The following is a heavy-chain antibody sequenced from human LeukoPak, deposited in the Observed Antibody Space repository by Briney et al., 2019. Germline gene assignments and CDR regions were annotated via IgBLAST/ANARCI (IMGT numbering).Heavy chain of an antibody. CDR2: IYYSGST. J-gene: IGHJ4*02. V-gene: IGHV4-31*03. CDR1: GGSISSGGYY. CDR3: ARDVRNWNYDY. Sequence: SETLSLTCTVSGGSISSGGYYWSWIRQHPGKGLEWIGYIYYSGSTYYNPSLKSRVTISVDTSKNQFSLKLSSVTAADTAVYYCARDVRNWNYDYWGQGTLVTVSS. D-gene: IGHD1-7*01.